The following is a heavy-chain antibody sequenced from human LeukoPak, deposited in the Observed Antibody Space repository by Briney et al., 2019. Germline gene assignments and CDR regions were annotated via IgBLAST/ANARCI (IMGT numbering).Heavy chain of an antibody. CDR2: IYTSGST. J-gene: IGHJ4*02. V-gene: IGHV4-61*02. CDR1: GGSINSGDYY. CDR3: AREKGLGDCSSTRCYILDY. D-gene: IGHD2-2*02. Sequence: PSETLSLTCTVSGGSINSGDYYWTWIRQPAGKGLEWIGRIYTSGSTIYNPSLKSRVTISVDTSKNQFSLKLSSVTAADTAVYYCAREKGLGDCSSTRCYILDYWGQGTLVTVSS.